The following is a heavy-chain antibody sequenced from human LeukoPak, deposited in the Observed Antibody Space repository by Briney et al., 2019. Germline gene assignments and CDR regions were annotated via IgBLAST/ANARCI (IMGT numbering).Heavy chain of an antibody. Sequence: SETLSLTCAVYGGSFSGYYWSWIRQPPGKGLEWIGYIYYSGSTNYNPSLKSRVTISVDTSKNQFSLELSSVTAADTAVYYCARTPGSGSDYFDYWGQGTLVTVSS. CDR3: ARTPGSGSDYFDY. CDR2: IYYSGST. D-gene: IGHD3-10*01. J-gene: IGHJ4*02. CDR1: GGSFSGYY. V-gene: IGHV4-59*01.